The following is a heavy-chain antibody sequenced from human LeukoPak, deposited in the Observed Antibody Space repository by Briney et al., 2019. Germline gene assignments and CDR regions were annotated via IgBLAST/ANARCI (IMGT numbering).Heavy chain of an antibody. CDR1: GFTFSSYG. D-gene: IGHD5-18*01. CDR2: IRYDGSNK. CDR3: AKDAVATRGYSYGSEYYFDY. V-gene: IGHV3-30*02. Sequence: GGSLRLSCAASGFTFSSYGMHWVRQAPGKGLEWVAFIRYDGSNKYYADSVKGRFTISRDNSKNTLYLQMNSLRAEDTAVYYCAKDAVATRGYSYGSEYYFDYWGQGTLVTVSS. J-gene: IGHJ4*02.